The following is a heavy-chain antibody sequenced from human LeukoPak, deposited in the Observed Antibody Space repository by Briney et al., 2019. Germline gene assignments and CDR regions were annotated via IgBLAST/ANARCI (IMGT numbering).Heavy chain of an antibody. CDR2: ISWNSGSI. Sequence: PGRSLRLSCAASGFTFDDYAMHWVRQAPGKGLEWVSGISWNSGSIGYADSVKGRFTISRDNAKNSLYLQMNSLRAEDTALYYCAEGHSSGYSTPGDYWGQGTLVTVSS. CDR3: AEGHSSGYSTPGDY. CDR1: GFTFDDYA. V-gene: IGHV3-9*01. J-gene: IGHJ4*02. D-gene: IGHD6-19*01.